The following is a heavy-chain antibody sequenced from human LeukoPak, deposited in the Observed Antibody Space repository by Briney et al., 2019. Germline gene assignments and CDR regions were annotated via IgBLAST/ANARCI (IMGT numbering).Heavy chain of an antibody. D-gene: IGHD5-12*01. Sequence: SETLSLTCTVSGVSISSYYWSWIRQRPGQGLMWIGYIYYSGSSNYNPSLKSRVTISVDTSKKRSSLKLSSVTAADTAVYYCARERKYSGYDLEARFDYWGQGTLVTVSS. CDR1: GVSISSYY. V-gene: IGHV4-59*01. J-gene: IGHJ4*02. CDR2: IYYSGSS. CDR3: ARERKYSGYDLEARFDY.